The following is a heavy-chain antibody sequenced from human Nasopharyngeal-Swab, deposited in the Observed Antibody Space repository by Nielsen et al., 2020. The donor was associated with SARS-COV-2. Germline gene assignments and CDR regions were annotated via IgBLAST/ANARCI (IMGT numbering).Heavy chain of an antibody. J-gene: IGHJ4*02. D-gene: IGHD5-12*01. V-gene: IGHV3-30*18. CDR2: ISYDGSNK. Sequence: WIRQPPGKGLEWVAVISYDGSNKYCADSVKGRFTISRDNSKNTLYLQMNSLRAEDTAVYYCAKEDIVATMFQIGYYFDYWGQGTLVTVSS. CDR3: AKEDIVATMFQIGYYFDY.